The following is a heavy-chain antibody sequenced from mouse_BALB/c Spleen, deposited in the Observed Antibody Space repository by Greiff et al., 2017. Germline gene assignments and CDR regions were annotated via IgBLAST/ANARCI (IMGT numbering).Heavy chain of an antibody. D-gene: IGHD4-1*01. CDR3: AKTGDAMDY. CDR2: ISNGGGST. V-gene: IGHV5-12-2*01. CDR1: GFTFSSYT. J-gene: IGHJ4*01. Sequence: EVMLVESGGGLVQPGGSLKLSCAASGFTFSSYTMSWVRQTPEKRLEWVAYISNGGGSTYYPDTVKGRFTISRDNAKNTLYLQMSSLKSEDTAMYYCAKTGDAMDYWGQGTSVTVSS.